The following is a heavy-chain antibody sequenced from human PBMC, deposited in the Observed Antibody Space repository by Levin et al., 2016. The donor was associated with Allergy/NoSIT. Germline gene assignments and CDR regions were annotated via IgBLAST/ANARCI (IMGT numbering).Heavy chain of an antibody. Sequence: SGPTLVKPTQTLTLTCSFSGFSLSTSGVGVGWIRQPPGKALEWLALIYGNDKKRYSPSLKSRLTITKDTSKNQVVLTMTNMDPVDTATYFCAHSPDYSDSNGYWVRHDTFDIWGQGTMVTVSS. V-gene: IGHV2-5*01. CDR2: IYGNDKK. D-gene: IGHD3-22*01. J-gene: IGHJ3*02. CDR1: GFSLSTSGVG. CDR3: AHSPDYSDSNGYWVRHDTFDI.